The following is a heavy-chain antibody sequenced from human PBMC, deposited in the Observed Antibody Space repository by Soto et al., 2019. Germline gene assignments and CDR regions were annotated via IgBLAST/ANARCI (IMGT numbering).Heavy chain of an antibody. V-gene: IGHV3-23*01. J-gene: IGHJ6*02. Sequence: GGSLRLSCAASGFTFSSYAMSWVRQAPGKGLEWVSAISGSGGSTYYADSVKGRFTISRDNTKNTLYLQMNSLRAEDTAVYYCANMGNYYDILTGYYPYYYGMDVWGQGTTVTVCS. CDR1: GFTFSSYA. D-gene: IGHD3-9*01. CDR3: ANMGNYYDILTGYYPYYYGMDV. CDR2: ISGSGGST.